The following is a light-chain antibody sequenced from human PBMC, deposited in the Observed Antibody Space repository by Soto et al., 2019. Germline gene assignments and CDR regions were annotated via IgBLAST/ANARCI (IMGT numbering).Light chain of an antibody. J-gene: IGKJ2*01. CDR1: QSVSSSY. Sequence: EIVLTQSPGTLSLSPGERAALSCRASQSVSSSYLAWYQQKPGQAPRLLIYGASSRATGIPDRFSGSGSGIYFTLTISRLEPEDFAVYYCQQYGNSPRTFGQGTKLEIK. CDR3: QQYGNSPRT. V-gene: IGKV3-20*01. CDR2: GAS.